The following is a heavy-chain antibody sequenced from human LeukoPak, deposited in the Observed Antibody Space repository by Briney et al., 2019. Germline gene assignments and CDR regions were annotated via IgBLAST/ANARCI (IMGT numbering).Heavy chain of an antibody. Sequence: SETLSLTCTVSGGSISSSSYYWGWIRQPPGKGLEWIGYIYYSGSTNYNPSLKSRVTISVDTSKNQFSLKLSSVTAADTAVYYCAREPCSGGSCYAPFDPWGQGTLVTVSS. J-gene: IGHJ5*02. CDR1: GGSISSSSYY. V-gene: IGHV4-61*01. CDR3: AREPCSGGSCYAPFDP. CDR2: IYYSGST. D-gene: IGHD2-15*01.